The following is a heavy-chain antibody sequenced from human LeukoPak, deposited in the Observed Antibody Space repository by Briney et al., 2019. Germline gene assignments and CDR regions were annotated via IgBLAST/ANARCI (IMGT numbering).Heavy chain of an antibody. CDR3: AKEGYSYGYAFDI. Sequence: PGRSLRLSCAASGFTFSSYGMHWVRQAPGKGLEWVAVISYDGSNKYYADSVKGRFTISRDNSKSTLYLQMNSLRAEDTAVYYCAKEGYSYGYAFDIWGQGTMVTVSS. V-gene: IGHV3-30*18. CDR1: GFTFSSYG. CDR2: ISYDGSNK. D-gene: IGHD5-18*01. J-gene: IGHJ3*02.